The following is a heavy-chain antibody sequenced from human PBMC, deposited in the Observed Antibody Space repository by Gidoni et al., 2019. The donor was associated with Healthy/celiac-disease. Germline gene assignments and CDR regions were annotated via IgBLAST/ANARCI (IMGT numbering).Heavy chain of an antibody. J-gene: IGHJ4*02. V-gene: IGHV3-33*01. CDR1: GWAFSSYG. D-gene: IGHD6-19*01. CDR3: ARDEYSSGCYYAY. Sequence: VQLVESGGGVVQPGRSMRLSCAAPGWAFSSYGMHWVRQAPGKGLEWVAFIWYDGSNKYYAVSVKGRFTISRDKSKNTLYLQMNSLTAEDTAVYYCARDEYSSGCYYAYWGQGTLVTVSS. CDR2: IWYDGSNK.